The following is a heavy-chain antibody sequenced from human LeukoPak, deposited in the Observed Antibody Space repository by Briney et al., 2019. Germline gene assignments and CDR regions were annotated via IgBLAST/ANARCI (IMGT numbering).Heavy chain of an antibody. Sequence: PGGSLRLSCAASGFTFDDYAMHWVRQAPGKGLEWVSGISWNSGSIGYADSVKGRFTISRDNAKSTLCLQMNSLRADDMALYYCTRASGYSSGAVDYWGQGTLVTVSS. V-gene: IGHV3-9*03. CDR3: TRASGYSSGAVDY. D-gene: IGHD5-18*01. CDR2: ISWNSGSI. J-gene: IGHJ4*02. CDR1: GFTFDDYA.